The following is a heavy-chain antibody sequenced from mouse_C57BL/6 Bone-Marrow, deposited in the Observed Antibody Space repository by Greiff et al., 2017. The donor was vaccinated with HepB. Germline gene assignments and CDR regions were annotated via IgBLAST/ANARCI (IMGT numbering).Heavy chain of an antibody. D-gene: IGHD1-1*01. Sequence: QVQLQQSGAELVRPGSSVKLSCKASGYTFTSYWMHWVKQRPIQGLEWIGNIDPSDSETHYNQKFKDKATLTVDKSSSTAYMQLSSLTSEDSAVYYCARKGTTVVADWYFDVWGTGTTVTVSS. CDR1: GYTFTSYW. J-gene: IGHJ1*03. CDR2: IDPSDSET. CDR3: ARKGTTVVADWYFDV. V-gene: IGHV1-52*01.